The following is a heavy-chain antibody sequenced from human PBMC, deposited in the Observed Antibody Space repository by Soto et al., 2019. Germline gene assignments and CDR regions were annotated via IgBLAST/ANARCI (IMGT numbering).Heavy chain of an antibody. Sequence: GGSLRLCCAASGFTFSSYGMYWVRQAPGKGLEWVAVIWYDGSNKYYEDSVKGRFTIPRDNAKNSLYLQMNSLRAEDTAVYYCASLVVPAASNWFDPWGQGTLVTVSS. CDR3: ASLVVPAASNWFDP. D-gene: IGHD2-2*01. V-gene: IGHV3-33*03. CDR2: IWYDGSNK. J-gene: IGHJ5*02. CDR1: GFTFSSYG.